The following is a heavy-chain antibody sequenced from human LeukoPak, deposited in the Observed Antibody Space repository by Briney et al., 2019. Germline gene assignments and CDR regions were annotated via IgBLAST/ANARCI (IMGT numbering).Heavy chain of an antibody. CDR3: ATRYDSTWYQF. CDR1: GGSITSYY. CDR2: MLYSQST. J-gene: IGHJ4*02. D-gene: IGHD6-13*01. Sequence: RSETLSLTCTVSGGSITSYYLSWIRQPPGKGLEWIGYMLYSQSTRYNPALKSRVTMSMDTSKNQVSLKLRSVTAADTAVYYCATRYDSTWYQFWGRGTLVTVSS. V-gene: IGHV4-59*08.